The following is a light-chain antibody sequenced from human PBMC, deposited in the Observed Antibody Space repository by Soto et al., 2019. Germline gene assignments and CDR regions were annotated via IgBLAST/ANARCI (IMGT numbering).Light chain of an antibody. CDR2: GAS. J-gene: IGKJ1*01. CDR3: QQGFSTPWT. Sequence: DIQITQSPSSLSASGGDRVTITGRASQTISTFLNWYQQRTGKASRILIYGASTLQSGVPSRFNGSGSGTEFTLTIGSLQLEDFATYSCQQGFSTPWTFGQGTKVDIK. V-gene: IGKV1-39*01. CDR1: QTISTF.